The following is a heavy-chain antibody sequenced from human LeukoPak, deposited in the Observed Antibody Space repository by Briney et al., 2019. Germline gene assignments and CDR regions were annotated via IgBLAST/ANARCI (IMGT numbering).Heavy chain of an antibody. J-gene: IGHJ6*03. CDR2: INPNSGGT. CDR1: GYTFTGYY. Sequence: ASVKVSCKASGYTFTGYYMHWVRQAPGQGLEWMGWINPNSGGTNYAQKFQGRVTMTRDTSISTAYMELSRLRSDDTAVYYCARDLWWGNLLYYYYYMDVWGKGTTVTVSS. V-gene: IGHV1-2*02. CDR3: ARDLWWGNLLYYYYYMDV. D-gene: IGHD2-8*02.